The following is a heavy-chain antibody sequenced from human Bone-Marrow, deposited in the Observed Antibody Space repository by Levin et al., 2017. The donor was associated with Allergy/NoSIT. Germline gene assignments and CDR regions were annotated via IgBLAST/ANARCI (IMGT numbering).Heavy chain of an antibody. CDR3: ARGYQGTIWYIPPNYFDC. CDR1: GFTFSSYA. CDR2: ISYDGSNN. V-gene: IGHV3-30-3*01. D-gene: IGHD6-13*01. J-gene: IGHJ4*02. Sequence: HPGGSLRLSCAASGFTFSSYAMHWVRQAPGKGLEWVAAISYDGSNNYNADSVKGRLTVSRDNSDNTLFLQINNLRPEDTAVYYCARGYQGTIWYIPPNYFDCWGQGTLVTVSS.